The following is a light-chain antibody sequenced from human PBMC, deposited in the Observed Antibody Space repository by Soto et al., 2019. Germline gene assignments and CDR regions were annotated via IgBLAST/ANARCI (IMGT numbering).Light chain of an antibody. CDR1: TDISNC. V-gene: IGKV1-33*01. J-gene: IGKJ4*01. CDR3: QQYDNLPLT. Sequence: DIRMNQSPSSLSESXEDRVTITCPSRTDISNCLNRYQQKPGKAPKVXXYDASNLEKGGPSRFSGSGSGTDFTCTISSLQPEDIATYYGQQYDNLPLTFGGGTKVDIK. CDR2: DAS.